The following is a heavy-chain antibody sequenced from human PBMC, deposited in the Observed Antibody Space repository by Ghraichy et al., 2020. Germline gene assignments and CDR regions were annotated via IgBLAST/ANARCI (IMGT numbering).Heavy chain of an antibody. V-gene: IGHV3-74*01. Sequence: SDIKFDGSAIGYADFVKGRFTISRDNAKNTVYLHLNSLRVEDTAVYYCVSGTVAGAGTDHGGQGTLVTVAS. J-gene: IGHJ4*02. D-gene: IGHD6-13*01. CDR3: VSGTVAGAGTDH. CDR2: IKFDGSAI.